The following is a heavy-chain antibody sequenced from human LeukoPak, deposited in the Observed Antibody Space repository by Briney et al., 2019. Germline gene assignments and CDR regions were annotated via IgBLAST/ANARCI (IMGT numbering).Heavy chain of an antibody. CDR2: IYTSGST. J-gene: IGHJ4*02. D-gene: IGHD2-2*01. CDR3: ARDTGRGGVVPAALDY. CDR1: GGSISSSSYY. Sequence: SETLSLTCTVSGGSISSSSYYWGRIRQPPGKGLEWIGRIYTSGSTNYNPSLKSRVTISVDTSKNQFSLKLSSVTAADTAVYYCARDTGRGGVVPAALDYWGQGTLVTVSS. V-gene: IGHV4-39*07.